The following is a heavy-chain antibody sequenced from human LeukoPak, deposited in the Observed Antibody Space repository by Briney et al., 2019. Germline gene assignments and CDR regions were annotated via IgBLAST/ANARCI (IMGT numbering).Heavy chain of an antibody. V-gene: IGHV1-2*02. CDR3: ARAYYDILTGYYKVVGAFDI. CDR2: INPNSGGT. Sequence: ASVKVSCKASGYTFTGYYMHWVRQAPGQGLEWMGWINPNSGGTNYAQKFQGRVTMTRDTSISTAYMELSRLRSDDTAVYYCARAYYDILTGYYKVVGAFDIWGQGTMVTVSS. CDR1: GYTFTGYY. J-gene: IGHJ3*02. D-gene: IGHD3-9*01.